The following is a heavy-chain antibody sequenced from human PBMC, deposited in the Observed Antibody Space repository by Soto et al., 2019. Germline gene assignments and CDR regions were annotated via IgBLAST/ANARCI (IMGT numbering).Heavy chain of an antibody. V-gene: IGHV4-39*01. J-gene: IGHJ4*02. CDR2: IYYSGST. CDR3: ARLTVNIRTFYSGLKTHCFDY. Sequence: SSETLSLTCAVSGDSMSSSDYYWGWIRQPPGKGLEWIGSIYYSGSTYYNPSLQSRVAISVDTSKNQFSLKLKSVTAADTAIYYCARLTVNIRTFYSGLKTHCFDYWGQGAPVTVSS. CDR1: GDSMSSSDYY. D-gene: IGHD6-19*01.